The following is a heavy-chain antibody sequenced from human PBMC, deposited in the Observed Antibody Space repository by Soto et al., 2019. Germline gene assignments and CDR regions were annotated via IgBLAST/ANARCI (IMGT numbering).Heavy chain of an antibody. CDR3: ASHSYYYYYMDV. Sequence: SETLSLTCTVSGGSISSSSYYWGWIRQPPGKGLEWIGSIYYSGSTYYNPSLKSRVTISVDTSKNQFSLKLSSVTAADTAVYYCASHSYYYYYMDVWGKGTTVTVSS. J-gene: IGHJ6*03. V-gene: IGHV4-39*01. CDR1: GGSISSSSYY. CDR2: IYYSGST.